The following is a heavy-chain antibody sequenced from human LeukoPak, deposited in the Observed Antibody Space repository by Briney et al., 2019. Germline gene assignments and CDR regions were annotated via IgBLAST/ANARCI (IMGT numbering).Heavy chain of an antibody. CDR3: ARGPLGYSSG. D-gene: IGHD6-19*01. CDR1: GFTFSSYA. V-gene: IGHV3-30-3*01. CDR2: ISYDGSNK. J-gene: IGHJ4*02. Sequence: GGSLRLSCAASGFTFSSYAMHWVRQAPGKGLEWVAVISYDGSNKYYADSVKGRFTISRDDSKNTLYLQMNSLRAEDTAVYYCARGPLGYSSGWGQGTLVTVSS.